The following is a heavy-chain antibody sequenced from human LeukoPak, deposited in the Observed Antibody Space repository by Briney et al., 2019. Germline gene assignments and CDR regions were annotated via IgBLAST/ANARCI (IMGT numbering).Heavy chain of an antibody. CDR1: GFTFSSYA. CDR3: AKPGGGIVVVPAKDWFDP. CDR2: ISGSGGST. V-gene: IGHV3-23*01. D-gene: IGHD2-2*01. J-gene: IGHJ5*02. Sequence: GGFLRLSCAASGFTFSSYAMSWVRQAPGKGLEWVSAISGSGGSTYYADSVKGRFTISRDNSKNTLYLQMNSLRAEDTAVYYCAKPGGGIVVVPAKDWFDPWGQGTLVTVSS.